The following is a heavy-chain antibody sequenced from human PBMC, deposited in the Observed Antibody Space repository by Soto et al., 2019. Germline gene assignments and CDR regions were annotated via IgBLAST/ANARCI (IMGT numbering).Heavy chain of an antibody. Sequence: SGGSLRLSCAASGFTFSSYGMHWVRQAPGKGLEWVAVIWYDGSNKYYADSVKGRFTISRDNSKNTLYLQMNSLRAEDTAVYYCARDRHWKAYYYYGMDVWGQGTTVTVSS. CDR1: GFTFSSYG. CDR2: IWYDGSNK. J-gene: IGHJ6*02. V-gene: IGHV3-33*01. D-gene: IGHD1-1*01. CDR3: ARDRHWKAYYYYGMDV.